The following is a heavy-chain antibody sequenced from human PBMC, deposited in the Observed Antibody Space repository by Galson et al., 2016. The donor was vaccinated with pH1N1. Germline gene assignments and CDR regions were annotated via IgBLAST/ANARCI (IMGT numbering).Heavy chain of an antibody. D-gene: IGHD4-17*01. Sequence: SLRLSCAASGFTFSSYAMSWVRQAPGKGLEWVSAISGRGESTYYSDSVKGHLTISRDNSKSTLYLQMNSLRTEDTAVYYCAKDLSSDYGDYGLDYWGQGTLVTVSS. V-gene: IGHV3-23*01. CDR3: AKDLSSDYGDYGLDY. J-gene: IGHJ4*02. CDR1: GFTFSSYA. CDR2: ISGRGEST.